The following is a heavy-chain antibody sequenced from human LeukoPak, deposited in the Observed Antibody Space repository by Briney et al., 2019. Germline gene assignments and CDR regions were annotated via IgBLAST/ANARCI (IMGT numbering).Heavy chain of an antibody. D-gene: IGHD1-26*01. CDR3: ARVGLEWELLPDAFDI. CDR1: GFTFSSYS. CDR2: ISSSSSYI. Sequence: GGSLRLSCAASGFTFSSYSMSWVRQAPGKGLEWVSSISSSSSYIYYADSVKGRFTISRDNAKNSLYLQMNSLRAEDTAVYYCARVGLEWELLPDAFDIWGQGTMVTVSS. J-gene: IGHJ3*02. V-gene: IGHV3-21*01.